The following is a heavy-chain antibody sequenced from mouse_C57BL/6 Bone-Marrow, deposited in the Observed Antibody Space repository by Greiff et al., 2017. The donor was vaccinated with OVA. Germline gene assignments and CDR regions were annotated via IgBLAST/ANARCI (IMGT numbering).Heavy chain of an antibody. CDR3: AREAFAY. J-gene: IGHJ3*01. CDR2: ISSGRSTI. D-gene: IGHD3-2*02. V-gene: IGHV5-17*01. Sequence: EVKLVESGGGLVKPGGSLKLSCAASGFTFSDYGMHWVRQAPEKGLEWVAYISSGRSTIYYADTVKGRFTISRDNAKNTLFLQMTSLRSEDTAMYYCAREAFAYWGQGTLVTVSA. CDR1: GFTFSDYG.